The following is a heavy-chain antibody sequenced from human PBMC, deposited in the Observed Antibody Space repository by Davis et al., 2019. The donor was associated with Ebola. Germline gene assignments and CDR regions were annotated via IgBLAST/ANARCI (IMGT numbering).Heavy chain of an antibody. Sequence: PSETLSLTCTVSGYSISSGYYWGWIRQPPGKGLEWIGSIYHSGSTYYNPSLKSRVTISVDTSKNQFSLKLSSVTAADTAVYYCARGMDSSSWPKYYFDYWGQGTLVTVSS. CDR2: IYHSGST. V-gene: IGHV4-38-2*02. D-gene: IGHD6-13*01. CDR1: GYSISSGYY. J-gene: IGHJ4*02. CDR3: ARGMDSSSWPKYYFDY.